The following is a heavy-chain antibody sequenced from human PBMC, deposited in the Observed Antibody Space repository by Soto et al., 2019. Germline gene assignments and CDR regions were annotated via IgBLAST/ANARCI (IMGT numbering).Heavy chain of an antibody. Sequence: GGSLRLSCAASGFTFSSYAMSWVRQAPGKGLEWVSAISGSGGSTYYADSVKGRFTISRDNSKNTLYLQMNSLRVEDTAVYYCLSSTDYYDSSGQQFDYWGQGTLVTVSS. J-gene: IGHJ4*02. V-gene: IGHV3-23*01. CDR1: GFTFSSYA. D-gene: IGHD3-22*01. CDR2: ISGSGGST. CDR3: LSSTDYYDSSGQQFDY.